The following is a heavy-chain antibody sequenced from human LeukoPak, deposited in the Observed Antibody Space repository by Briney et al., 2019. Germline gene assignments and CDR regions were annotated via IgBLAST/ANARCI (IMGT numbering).Heavy chain of an antibody. CDR2: IRYDGSNK. Sequence: GGSLRLSCAASGFTFSGYGMYWVRQAPGKGLEGMAFIRYDGSNKYYADSVKGRFTISRDNSKNTLYLQMNSLRAEDTAVYYCARDVVVEGYYYYYMDVWGKGTTVTVSS. D-gene: IGHD2-2*01. V-gene: IGHV3-30*02. CDR3: ARDVVVEGYYYYYMDV. J-gene: IGHJ6*03. CDR1: GFTFSGYG.